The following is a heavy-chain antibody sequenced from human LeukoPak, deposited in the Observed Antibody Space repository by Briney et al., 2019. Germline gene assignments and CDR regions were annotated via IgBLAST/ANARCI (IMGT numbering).Heavy chain of an antibody. CDR1: GFTFSGHG. CDR3: AKDYPLDY. CDR2: ISGSGDST. V-gene: IGHV3-23*01. J-gene: IGHJ4*02. Sequence: PGRSLRLSCAASGFTFSGHGMHWVRQAPGKGLEWVSAISGSGDSTYYADSVRGRFTISRDNSKNTLSLQMNSLRGEDTAVYYCAKDYPLDYWGQGTLVTVSS.